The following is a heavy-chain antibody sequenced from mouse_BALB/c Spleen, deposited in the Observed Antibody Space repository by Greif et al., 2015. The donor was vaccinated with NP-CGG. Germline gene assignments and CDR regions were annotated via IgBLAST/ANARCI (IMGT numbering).Heavy chain of an antibody. J-gene: IGHJ3*01. V-gene: IGHV1-54*01. CDR2: INPGSGGT. CDR1: GYGFTNYL. D-gene: IGHD2-13*01. CDR3: AREGEYGFAY. Sequence: QVQLQQSGAELVRPGTSVKVSCKASGYGFTNYLMEWVKQRPGQGLEWIGVINPGSGGTNYNEKFKGKATLTADKSSSTAYMQLSSLRSDDSAVDFCAREGEYGFAYWGQGTLVTVSA.